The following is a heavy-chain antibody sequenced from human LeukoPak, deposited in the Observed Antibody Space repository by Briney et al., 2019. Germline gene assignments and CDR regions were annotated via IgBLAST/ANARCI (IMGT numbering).Heavy chain of an antibody. CDR1: RYTFTSYF. J-gene: IGHJ4*02. CDR2: INPSGGST. V-gene: IGHV1-46*01. Sequence: GSSVKVSCKASRYTFTSYFIHCVRQPPAQGLDWMGIINPSGGSTSYAQKFQGRVTMTRDTSTSTVYMELSSLRSEDTAVYYCARDSADYGDYDYWGQGTLVTVSS. D-gene: IGHD4-17*01. CDR3: ARDSADYGDYDY.